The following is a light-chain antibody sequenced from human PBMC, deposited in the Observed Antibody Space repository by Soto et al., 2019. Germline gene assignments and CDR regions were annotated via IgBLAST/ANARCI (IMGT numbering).Light chain of an antibody. CDR3: QQYGSSPIT. Sequence: EIVLTQSPXTLSLSPGERATLSCRASQNVATSYLAWYQQKPGQAPRLLIYGASSRATGIPDRFSGSGSGTDFTLTISRLETEDFAVYYCQQYGSSPITFGQGTRLEIK. CDR2: GAS. CDR1: QNVATSY. V-gene: IGKV3-20*01. J-gene: IGKJ5*01.